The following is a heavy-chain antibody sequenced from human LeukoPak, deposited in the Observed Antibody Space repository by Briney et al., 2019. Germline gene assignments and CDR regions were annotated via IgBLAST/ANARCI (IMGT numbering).Heavy chain of an antibody. V-gene: IGHV3-30*03. J-gene: IGHJ6*02. CDR2: ISYDGSNK. D-gene: IGHD3-3*01. Sequence: PGGSLRLSCAASGFTFSSYGMHWVRQVPGKGLEWVAVISYDGSNKHYADSVKGRFTISRDNAKNSLYLQMNSLRAEDTAVYYCARAPFWSGYSYGMDVWGQGTTVTVSS. CDR3: ARAPFWSGYSYGMDV. CDR1: GFTFSSYG.